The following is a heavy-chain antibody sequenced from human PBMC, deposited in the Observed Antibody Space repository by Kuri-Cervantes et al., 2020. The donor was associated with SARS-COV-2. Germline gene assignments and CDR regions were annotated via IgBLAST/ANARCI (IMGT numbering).Heavy chain of an antibody. D-gene: IGHD1-14*01. CDR1: GGSFSGYY. V-gene: IGHV4-34*01. CDR3: ARVNRNSWFDP. J-gene: IGHJ5*02. CDR2: INHSGST. Sequence: SQTLSLTCAVYGGSFSGYYWSWIRQPPGKGLEWIGEINHSGSTNYNPSLKSRVTISVDTSKNQFSLKLSSVTAADTAVYYCARVNRNSWFDPWGQGTLVTVSS.